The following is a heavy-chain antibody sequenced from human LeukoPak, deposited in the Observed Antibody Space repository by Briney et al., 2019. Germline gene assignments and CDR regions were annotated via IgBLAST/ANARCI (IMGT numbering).Heavy chain of an antibody. CDR1: GFTFTSSA. Sequence: SVKVSCKASGFTFTSSAMQWVRQARGQRLEWIGWIVVGSGNTNYAQKFQERVTITRDMSTSTAYMELSSLRAEDTAVYYCAKEDSSGYYSDAFDIWGQGTMVTVSS. D-gene: IGHD3-22*01. V-gene: IGHV1-58*02. CDR3: AKEDSSGYYSDAFDI. CDR2: IVVGSGNT. J-gene: IGHJ3*02.